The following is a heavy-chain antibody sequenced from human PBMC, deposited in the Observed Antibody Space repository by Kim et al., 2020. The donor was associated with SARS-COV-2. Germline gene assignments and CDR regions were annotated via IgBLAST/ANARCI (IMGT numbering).Heavy chain of an antibody. J-gene: IGHJ6*02. CDR3: AKAPGVSGTAMVQDYYYGMDV. Sequence: ASVKVSYKASGYTFTSYAMNWVRQAPGQGLEWMGWINTNTGNPTYAQGFTGRFVFSLDTSVSTAYLQISSLKAEDTAVYYCAKAPGVSGTAMVQDYYYGMDVWGQGTTVTVSS. V-gene: IGHV7-4-1*02. D-gene: IGHD5-18*01. CDR2: INTNTGNP. CDR1: GYTFTSYA.